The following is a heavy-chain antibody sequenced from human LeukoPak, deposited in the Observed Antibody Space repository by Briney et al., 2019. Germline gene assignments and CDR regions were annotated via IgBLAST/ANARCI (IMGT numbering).Heavy chain of an antibody. CDR3: ARWVTADRGKKDAFDI. Sequence: GESLKISRKGSGFSFITYWIGWVRQTPGKGLGWMVIIYPDGSETRYSPSFQGQVTISADKSTSTAYVQWSSLKASDTAMYYCARWVTADRGKKDAFDIWGQGTMVTVSS. D-gene: IGHD2-21*02. CDR1: GFSFITYW. V-gene: IGHV5-51*01. J-gene: IGHJ3*02. CDR2: IYPDGSET.